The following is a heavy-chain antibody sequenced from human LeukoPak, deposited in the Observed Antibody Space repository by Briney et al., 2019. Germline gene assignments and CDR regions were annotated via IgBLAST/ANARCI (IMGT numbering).Heavy chain of an antibody. CDR3: ARDGIVVVPAAKWYFGP. D-gene: IGHD2-2*01. Sequence: VGSVKVSCKASGYTFTSYGISWVRQAPGQGLEWMGWISAYNGNTNYAQKLQGRVTMTTDTSTSTAYMELRSLRSDDTAVYYCARDGIVVVPAAKWYFGPWGQGTLVTVSS. J-gene: IGHJ5*02. CDR1: GYTFTSYG. V-gene: IGHV1-18*01. CDR2: ISAYNGNT.